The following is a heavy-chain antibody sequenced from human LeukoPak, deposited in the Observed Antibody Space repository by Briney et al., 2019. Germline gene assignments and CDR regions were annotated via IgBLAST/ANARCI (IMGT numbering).Heavy chain of an antibody. CDR1: GGSISSYY. CDR2: IYYSGST. V-gene: IGHV4-59*12. J-gene: IGHJ4*02. CDR3: ARGLVATAHFDY. Sequence: SETLSLTCTVSGGSISSYYWSWIRQPPGKGLEWIGYIYYSGSTNYNPSPKSRVTISVDTSKNQFSLKLSSVTAADTAVYYCARGLVATAHFDYWGQGTLVTVSS. D-gene: IGHD5-12*01.